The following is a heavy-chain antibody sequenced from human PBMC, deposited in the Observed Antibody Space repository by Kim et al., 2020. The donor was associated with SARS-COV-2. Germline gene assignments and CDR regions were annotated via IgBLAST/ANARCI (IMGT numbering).Heavy chain of an antibody. D-gene: IGHD5-18*01. Sequence: SETLSLTCTVSGGSISSGDYYWSWIRQPPGKGLEWIGYIYYSGSTYYNPSLKSRVTISVDTSKNQFSLKLSSVTAADTAVYYCARVEAAMAYYYGMDVWGQGTTVTVSS. CDR3: ARVEAAMAYYYGMDV. J-gene: IGHJ6*02. V-gene: IGHV4-30-4*01. CDR1: GGSISSGDYY. CDR2: IYYSGST.